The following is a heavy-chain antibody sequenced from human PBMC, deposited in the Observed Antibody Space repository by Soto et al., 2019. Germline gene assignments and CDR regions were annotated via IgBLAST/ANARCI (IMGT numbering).Heavy chain of an antibody. CDR2: INPNSGGT. D-gene: IGHD3-16*02. V-gene: IGHV1-2*04. J-gene: IGHJ4*02. Sequence: ASVKVSCKASGYTFTGYYMHWVRQAPGQGLEWMGWINPNSGGTNYAQKFQGWVTMTRDTSISTAYMELSRLRSDDTAVYYCARGVMITFGGVIVPYFDYWGQGTLVTVS. CDR1: GYTFTGYY. CDR3: ARGVMITFGGVIVPYFDY.